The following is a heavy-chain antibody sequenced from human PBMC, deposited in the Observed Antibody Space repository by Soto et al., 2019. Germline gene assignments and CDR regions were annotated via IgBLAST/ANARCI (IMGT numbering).Heavy chain of an antibody. CDR1: GGSFSGYY. D-gene: IGHD4-17*01. J-gene: IGHJ6*02. CDR2: INHSGST. CDR3: ARVSGYGDYVSTYYYYYYGMDV. V-gene: IGHV4-34*01. Sequence: SETLTLTCAVYGGSFSGYYWSWIRQPPGKGLEWIGEINHSGSTNYNPSLKSRVTISVDTSKNQFSLKLSSVTAADTAVYYCARVSGYGDYVSTYYYYYYGMDVWGQGTTVTVSS.